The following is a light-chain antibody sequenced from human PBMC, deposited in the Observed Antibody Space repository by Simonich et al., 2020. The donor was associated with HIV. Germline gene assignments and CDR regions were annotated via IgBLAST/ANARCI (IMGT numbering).Light chain of an antibody. V-gene: IGKV1-9*01. Sequence: IQMTQSPSSLSASVGDRVTITCRASQGISSYLAWYQQKTGKDPKLLINAASTLQSGVPARFSGSGSGTEFTLTISSLQPEDFATYYCQHLNSVPFTFGPGTKVDI. CDR1: QGISSY. J-gene: IGKJ3*01. CDR3: QHLNSVPFT. CDR2: AAS.